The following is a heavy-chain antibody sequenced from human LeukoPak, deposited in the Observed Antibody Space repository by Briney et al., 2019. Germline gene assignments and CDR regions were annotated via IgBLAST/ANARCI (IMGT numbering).Heavy chain of an antibody. CDR2: ISSSGSTI. CDR1: GFTFSDYY. D-gene: IGHD3-22*01. J-gene: IGHJ3*02. CDR3: ARESSYYYDSIDAFDI. V-gene: IGHV3-11*04. Sequence: GGSLRLSCAASGFTFSDYYMSWIRQAPGKGLEWVSYISSSGSTIYYADSVKGRFTISRDNAKNSLYLQMNSLRAEDTAVYYCARESSYYYDSIDAFDIWGQGTMVTVSS.